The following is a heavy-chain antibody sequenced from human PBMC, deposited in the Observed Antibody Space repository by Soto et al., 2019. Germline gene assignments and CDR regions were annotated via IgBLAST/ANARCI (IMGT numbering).Heavy chain of an antibody. CDR1: GFMFSGYG. J-gene: IGHJ3*01. V-gene: IGHV3-33*01. CDR2: IWFDGSIQ. Sequence: QVQLVESGGGVVQPERSLRLSCAASGFMFSGYGMHWVRQAPGKGLEWVAIIWFDGSIQYYADSVKGRFTISKDNSKNMLYLQMNSLRGEDTAVYYCATVWGAYSTITAQTWGQGTMVTVSS. D-gene: IGHD2-2*01. CDR3: ATVWGAYSTITAQT.